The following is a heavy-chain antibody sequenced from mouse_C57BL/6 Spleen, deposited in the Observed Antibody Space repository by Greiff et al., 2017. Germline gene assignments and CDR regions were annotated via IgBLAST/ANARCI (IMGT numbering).Heavy chain of an antibody. CDR3: AREGYSRWYFDV. D-gene: IGHD2-5*01. Sequence: EVQGVESGPELVKPGASVKIPCKASGYTFTDYNMDWVKQSHGKSLEWIGDINPNNGGTIYNQKFKGKATLTVDKSSSTAYMELRSLTSEETAVYYCAREGYSRWYFDVWGTGTTVTVSS. J-gene: IGHJ1*03. CDR1: GYTFTDYN. CDR2: INPNNGGT. V-gene: IGHV1-18*01.